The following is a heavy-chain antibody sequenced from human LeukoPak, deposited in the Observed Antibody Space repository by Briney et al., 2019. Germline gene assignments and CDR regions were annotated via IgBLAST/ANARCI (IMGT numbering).Heavy chain of an antibody. D-gene: IGHD1-1*01. CDR1: X. J-gene: IGHJ6*02. CDR2: INHSGST. V-gene: IGHV4-34*01. Sequence: XWSWIRXXPXTGLEWIGEINHSGSTNYNPSLKSRVTISVDTSKNQFSLKLSSVTAADTAVYYCARLSGGWNYYYGMDVWGQGTTVTVSS. CDR3: ARLSGGWNYYYGMDV.